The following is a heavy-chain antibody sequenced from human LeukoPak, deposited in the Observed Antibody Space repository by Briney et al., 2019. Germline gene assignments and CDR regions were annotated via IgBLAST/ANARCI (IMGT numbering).Heavy chain of an antibody. J-gene: IGHJ4*02. CDR2: ISSSSSYI. CDR1: GFTFSSYS. Sequence: GGSLRLSCAASGFTFSSYSMNWVRQAPGKGLEWVSSISSSSSYIYYADSVKGRFTISRDNAKNSLYLQMNSLRAEDTAVYYCARGPDYYDSSGPIDYWGQGTLVTVSS. D-gene: IGHD3-22*01. V-gene: IGHV3-21*01. CDR3: ARGPDYYDSSGPIDY.